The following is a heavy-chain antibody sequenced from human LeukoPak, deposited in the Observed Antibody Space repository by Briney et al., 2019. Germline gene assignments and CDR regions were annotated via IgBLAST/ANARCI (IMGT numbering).Heavy chain of an antibody. V-gene: IGHV3-23*01. CDR2: ISDSGDNT. CDR3: AKDYNYFDY. CDR1: GFTFTNYA. Sequence: GGSLRLSCAASGFTFTNYAMSWVRQAPGTGLEWVSSISDSGDNTYYADSVRGRFTISRDTSKNTLYLQLNSLRAEDTAVYYCAKDYNYFDYWGQGTLVTVSS. J-gene: IGHJ4*02.